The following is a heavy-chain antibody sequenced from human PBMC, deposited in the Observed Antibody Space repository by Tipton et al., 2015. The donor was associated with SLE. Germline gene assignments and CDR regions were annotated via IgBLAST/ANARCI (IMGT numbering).Heavy chain of an antibody. CDR1: GGSISSHY. J-gene: IGHJ4*02. CDR3: ARLVGGYAR. CDR2: IYYSGTT. V-gene: IGHV4-59*08. D-gene: IGHD5-12*01. Sequence: TLSLTCTVSGGSISSHYWSWIRQPPGKGLEWIGYIYYSGTTNYSPSLKSRVTISADRSKNQFSLKLISVTAADTAVYFCARLVGGYARWGQGTLVTFSS.